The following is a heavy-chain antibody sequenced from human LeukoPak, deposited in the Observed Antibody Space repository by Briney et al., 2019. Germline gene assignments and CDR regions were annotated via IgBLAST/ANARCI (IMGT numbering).Heavy chain of an antibody. J-gene: IGHJ4*02. D-gene: IGHD6-13*01. CDR2: ISPNNGDT. CDR1: AYTFANYA. CDR3: ARGRHSSSWDEDFDY. Sequence: GASVKVSCKASAYTFANYAISWLRQAPGQGLEWVGWISPNNGDTNYAQKLQGRVTMTTDTSTSTAYMELRSLRSDDTAVYTCARGRHSSSWDEDFDYWGQGTLVTVSS. V-gene: IGHV1-18*01.